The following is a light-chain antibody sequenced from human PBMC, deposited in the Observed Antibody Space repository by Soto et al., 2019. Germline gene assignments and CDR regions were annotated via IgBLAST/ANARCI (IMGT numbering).Light chain of an antibody. Sequence: EVVLTQSPGTLSLSPGERATLSCRGSQSINNNYLAWYQQRPGQAPRLLIYGSSDRATGIPDRFSGSGSGTDFTLTISRLEPEDFAGYYCHLYGSSPPYTFGQGTKLEI. CDR1: QSINNNY. J-gene: IGKJ2*01. CDR2: GSS. CDR3: HLYGSSPPYT. V-gene: IGKV3-20*01.